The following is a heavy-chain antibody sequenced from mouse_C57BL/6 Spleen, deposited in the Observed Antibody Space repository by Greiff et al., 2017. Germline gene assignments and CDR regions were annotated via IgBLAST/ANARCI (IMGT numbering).Heavy chain of an antibody. D-gene: IGHD3-2*02. CDR2: INPYNGGT. Sequence: EVQLQQSGPVLVKPGASVKMSCKASGYTFTDYYMNWVKQSHGKSLEWIGVINPYNGGTSYNQKFKGKATLTVDKSSSTAYMELNSLTSEDSAVYYCARGAQATSFDYWGQGTTLTVSS. CDR3: ARGAQATSFDY. V-gene: IGHV1-19*01. J-gene: IGHJ2*01. CDR1: GYTFTDYY.